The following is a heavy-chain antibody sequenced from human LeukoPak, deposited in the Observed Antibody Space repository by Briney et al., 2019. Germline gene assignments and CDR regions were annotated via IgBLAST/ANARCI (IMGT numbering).Heavy chain of an antibody. CDR1: GFASSVYG. J-gene: IGHJ4*02. CDR3: AKGLPGAGQRGYFDY. CDR2: ISNDGNNK. V-gene: IGHV3-30*18. Sequence: GGSLRLSCTASGFASSVYGMHWVRQAPGKGLEWVAVISNDGNNKYYADSVKGRFTISRDTSKSTLYLHMNSLRAEDTAVYYCAKGLPGAGQRGYFDYWGQGTLVTVSS. D-gene: IGHD3-10*01.